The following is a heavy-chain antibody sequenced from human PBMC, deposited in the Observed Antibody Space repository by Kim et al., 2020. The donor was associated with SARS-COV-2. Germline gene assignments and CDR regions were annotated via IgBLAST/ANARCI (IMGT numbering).Heavy chain of an antibody. D-gene: IGHD1-26*01. CDR3: ARGSSGSYPRAFDI. J-gene: IGHJ3*02. CDR1: GFTFSSYW. V-gene: IGHV3-74*01. Sequence: GGSLRLSCAASGFTFSSYWMHWVRQPPGKGLVWVSRINSDGSNTTYADSVKGRFTISRDNAKHTLYLQMTSLRAEDTAVYYCARGSSGSYPRAFDIWGQG. CDR2: INSDGSNT.